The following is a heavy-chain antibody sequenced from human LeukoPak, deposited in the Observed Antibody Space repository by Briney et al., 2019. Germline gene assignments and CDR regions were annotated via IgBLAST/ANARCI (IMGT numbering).Heavy chain of an antibody. CDR1: GFTFSSYG. J-gene: IGHJ4*02. Sequence: GGTLRLSCAASGFTFSSYGMSWVRQAPGKGLEWVSAISGSGSTIYYADSVKGRFTISRDNAKNSLYLQMNSLRAEDTAVYYCARGGGEFDYWGQGTLVTVSS. CDR3: ARGGGEFDY. CDR2: ISGSGSTI. V-gene: IGHV3-21*01. D-gene: IGHD4-23*01.